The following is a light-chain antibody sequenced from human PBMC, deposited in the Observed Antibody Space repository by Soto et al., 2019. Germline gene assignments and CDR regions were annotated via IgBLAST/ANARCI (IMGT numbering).Light chain of an antibody. CDR2: DAS. Sequence: DIQMTQSPSIVSASVGDRVTITCRASQPIGTRLAWYQRKPGKALKFMIYDASTLESVVPSRFSGRGSGTEFTLTISSLQPDELATYYCQQDHSLYTFGQGTNREI. CDR3: QQDHSLYT. CDR1: QPIGTR. V-gene: IGKV1-5*01. J-gene: IGKJ2*01.